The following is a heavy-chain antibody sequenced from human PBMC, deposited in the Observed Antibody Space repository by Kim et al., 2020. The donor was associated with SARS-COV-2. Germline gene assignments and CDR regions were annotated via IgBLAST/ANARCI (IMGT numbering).Heavy chain of an antibody. J-gene: IGHJ4*02. CDR1: GFTFSSYE. CDR2: ISSSGSTI. D-gene: IGHD2-2*02. Sequence: GGSLRLSCAASGFTFSSYEMNWVRQAPGKGLEWVSYISSSGSTIYYADSVKGRFTISRDNAKNSLYLQMNSLRAEDTAVYYCARVGSTSCYNWGQGTLVTVSS. CDR3: ARVGSTSCYN. V-gene: IGHV3-48*03.